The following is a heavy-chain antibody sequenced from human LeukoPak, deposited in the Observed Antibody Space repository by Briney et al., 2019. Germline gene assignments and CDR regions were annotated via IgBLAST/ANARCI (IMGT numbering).Heavy chain of an antibody. CDR2: ICYDGSNK. J-gene: IGHJ6*02. Sequence: VGSLRLSCAASGFTFSSYGMHSVRQAPGKGLEWVAFICYDGSNKYYADSVKGGFTISRDNSKNTLYLQMNSLRAEDTAVYYWATHGYGSLWYYGMDVWGQGTTVTVSS. D-gene: IGHD3-10*01. CDR3: ATHGYGSLWYYGMDV. CDR1: GFTFSSYG. V-gene: IGHV3-30*02.